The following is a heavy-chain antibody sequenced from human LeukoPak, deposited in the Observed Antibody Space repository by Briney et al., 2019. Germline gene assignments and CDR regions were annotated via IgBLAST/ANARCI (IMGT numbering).Heavy chain of an antibody. CDR2: ISYDGSNK. CDR1: GFTFSSYA. J-gene: IGHJ3*02. V-gene: IGHV3-30-3*01. CDR3: ARGGGRFLAPRAFDI. D-gene: IGHD3-3*01. Sequence: GGSLRLSCAASGFTFSSYAMHWVRQAPGKGLEWVAVISYDGSNKYYADSVKGRFTISRDNSKNTLYLQMNSLRAEDTAVYYCARGGGRFLAPRAFDIWGQGTMVTVSS.